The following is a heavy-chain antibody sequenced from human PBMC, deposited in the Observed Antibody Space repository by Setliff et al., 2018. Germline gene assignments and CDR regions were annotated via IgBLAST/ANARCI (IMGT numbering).Heavy chain of an antibody. Sequence: PSETLSLTCTISGGSIGSYYRSWIRQSPGKRLEWIGNILHSGGTKYNPSLKSRVTMSVDTSKNQFSLKLSSVTAADTAVYYCARSGYYYDCFPFDNWGQGFLVTVPS. CDR2: ILHSGGT. V-gene: IGHV4-59*08. J-gene: IGHJ4*02. CDR1: GGSIGSYY. CDR3: ARSGYYYDCFPFDN. D-gene: IGHD3-16*01.